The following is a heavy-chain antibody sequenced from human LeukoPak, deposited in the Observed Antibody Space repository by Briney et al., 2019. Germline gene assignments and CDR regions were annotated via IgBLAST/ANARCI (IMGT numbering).Heavy chain of an antibody. CDR2: ISGSGGST. CDR1: GFTFSSYA. J-gene: IGHJ6*03. V-gene: IGHV3-23*01. D-gene: IGHD4-11*01. Sequence: PGGSLRPSCAASGFTFSSYAMSWVRQAPGKGLEWVSAISGSGGSTYYADSVKGRFTISRDNSKSTLYLQMNSLRAEDTAVYYCAKVGHYYSNSYYYYYYMDIWGKGTTVTVSS. CDR3: AKVGHYYSNSYYYYYYMDI.